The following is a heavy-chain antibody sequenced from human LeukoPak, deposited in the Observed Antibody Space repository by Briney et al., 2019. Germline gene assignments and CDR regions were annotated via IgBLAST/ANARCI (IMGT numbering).Heavy chain of an antibody. CDR1: GFTFSSYS. CDR3: ARGGSGWEEVYFDY. CDR2: ISSSSSYI. Sequence: GGSLRLSCAASGFTFSSYSMNWVRQAPGKGLEWVSSISSSSSYIYYADSVKGRFTISRDNAKNSLYLQMNSLRAEDTAVYYCARGGSGWEEVYFDYWGQGTLVTVSS. V-gene: IGHV3-21*01. J-gene: IGHJ4*02. D-gene: IGHD6-19*01.